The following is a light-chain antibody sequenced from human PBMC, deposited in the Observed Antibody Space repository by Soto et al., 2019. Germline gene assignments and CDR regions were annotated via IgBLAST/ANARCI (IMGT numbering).Light chain of an antibody. CDR2: KAS. J-gene: IGKJ1*01. V-gene: IGKV1-5*03. Sequence: DIQMTQSPSTLSASVGDRVTITCRASQSISSWLAWYQQKPGKAPKLLIYKASSLESVVPSRFSGSGSGTEFTLTISSLQPDDFATYYCQQYNSYSQPFGQGTKVEIK. CDR3: QQYNSYSQP. CDR1: QSISSW.